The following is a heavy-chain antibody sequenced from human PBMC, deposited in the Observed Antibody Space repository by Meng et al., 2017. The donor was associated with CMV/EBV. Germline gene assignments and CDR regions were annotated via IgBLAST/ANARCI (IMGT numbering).Heavy chain of an antibody. CDR3: AVKGYNWNDAFDY. Sequence: TCDVYCGSCSGYYWSWIRQPPVKGLEWIGEINHSGSTNYNPSLKSRVTISVDTSKNQFSLKLSSVTAADTAVYYCAVKGYNWNDAFDYWGQGTLVTVSS. CDR1: CGSCSGYY. CDR2: INHSGST. D-gene: IGHD1-20*01. J-gene: IGHJ4*02. V-gene: IGHV4-34*01.